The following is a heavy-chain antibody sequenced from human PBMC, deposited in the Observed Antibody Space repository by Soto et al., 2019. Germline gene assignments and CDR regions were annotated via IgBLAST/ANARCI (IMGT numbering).Heavy chain of an antibody. CDR3: ARGGGWYVWFDP. D-gene: IGHD6-19*01. V-gene: IGHV1-3*01. CDR1: GYTFTSYA. CDR2: INAGNGNT. Sequence: GASVKVSCKASGYTFTSYAMHWVRQAPGQRLEWMGWINAGNGNTKYSQKFQGRVTITRDTSASTAYVELSSLRSEDTAVYYCARGGGWYVWFDPWGQGTLVTVS. J-gene: IGHJ5*02.